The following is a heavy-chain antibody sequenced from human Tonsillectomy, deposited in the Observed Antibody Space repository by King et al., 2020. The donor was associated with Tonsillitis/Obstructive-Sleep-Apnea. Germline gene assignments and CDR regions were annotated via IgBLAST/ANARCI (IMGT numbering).Heavy chain of an antibody. D-gene: IGHD3-16*01. Sequence: QLVQSGAEVKKPGASVKVSCKASGYTFTGYYMHWVRQAPGQGLEWMGWINPNSGGTKYAQKFQGRVTMTRDTSISTAYMELSRLRSDVTAVYYCAIPYDMAVWGGFDPWGQGTLVTVSS. CDR2: INPNSGGT. CDR1: GYTFTGYY. CDR3: AIPYDMAVWGGFDP. V-gene: IGHV1-2*02. J-gene: IGHJ5*02.